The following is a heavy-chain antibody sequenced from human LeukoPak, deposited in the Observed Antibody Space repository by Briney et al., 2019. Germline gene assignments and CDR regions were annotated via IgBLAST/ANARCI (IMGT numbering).Heavy chain of an antibody. D-gene: IGHD2-21*01. J-gene: IGHJ4*02. Sequence: GGSLRLSCAASGFTFSNHIMHWVRQAPGKGLEWVSFIRFDGTNRHYVDSVKGRFTISRDNPNNMLYLQMNSLRFDDTAVYYCARDAYHSGDLDQWGEGTPVIVSS. CDR3: ARDAYHSGDLDQ. CDR2: IRFDGTNR. CDR1: GFTFSNHI. V-gene: IGHV3-30*02.